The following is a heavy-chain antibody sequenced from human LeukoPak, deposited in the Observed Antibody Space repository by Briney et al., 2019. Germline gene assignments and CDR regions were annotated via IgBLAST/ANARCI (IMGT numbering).Heavy chain of an antibody. Sequence: GASVKVSCKASGYTFTSYGISWVRHAPGQGLEWMGWISAYNGNTNYAQKLQGRVTMTTDTSTTTAYMELRSLRSDDTAVYYCARLCSTTSCYGRFGMDVWGKGTTVTVSS. V-gene: IGHV1-18*04. J-gene: IGHJ6*04. D-gene: IGHD2-2*01. CDR1: GYTFTSYG. CDR3: ARLCSTTSCYGRFGMDV. CDR2: ISAYNGNT.